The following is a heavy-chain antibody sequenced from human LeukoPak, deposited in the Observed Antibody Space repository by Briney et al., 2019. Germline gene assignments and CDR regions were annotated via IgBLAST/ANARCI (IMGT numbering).Heavy chain of an antibody. CDR2: INPTSGGT. D-gene: IGHD1-26*01. Sequence: PVKVSCKASGYTFTGYYMHWVRQAPGQELEWMGWINPTSGGTNYAQKFQGRVTMPRDTSISTAYMELSSLRSEGTAVYYCARAVAATRSFYYWGEGTLVTVSS. J-gene: IGHJ4*02. CDR3: ARAVAATRSFYY. V-gene: IGHV1-2*02. CDR1: GYTFTGYY.